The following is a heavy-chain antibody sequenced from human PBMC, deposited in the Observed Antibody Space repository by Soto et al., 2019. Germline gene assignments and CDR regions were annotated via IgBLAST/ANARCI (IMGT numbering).Heavy chain of an antibody. V-gene: IGHV3-23*01. CDR2: ISGGGGST. D-gene: IGHD1-26*01. Sequence: PVGALRLSCAGSGFIVNSYAMSWVRRAPGKGPEWVSSISGGGGSTYSADSVKGRFTIYRDSSKNTLYLQMNSLRAEDTAVYYCARDGIEWELLLAYWGQGTLVTVSS. CDR3: ARDGIEWELLLAY. CDR1: GFIVNSYA. J-gene: IGHJ4*02.